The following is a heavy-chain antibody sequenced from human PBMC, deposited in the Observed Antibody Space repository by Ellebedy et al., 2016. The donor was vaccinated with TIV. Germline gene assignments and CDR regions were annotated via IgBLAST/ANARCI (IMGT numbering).Heavy chain of an antibody. CDR3: AREPNSGSWYWYFDY. CDR2: INPSGGST. J-gene: IGHJ4*02. CDR1: GYTFTSYY. V-gene: IGHV1-46*01. Sequence: AASVKVSCKASGYTFTSYYMHWVRQAPGQGLEWMGIINPSGGSTSYAQKFQGRVTMTRDTSTSTVYMELSSLRSEDTAVYYCAREPNSGSWYWYFDYWGQGTLVTVSS. D-gene: IGHD6-13*01.